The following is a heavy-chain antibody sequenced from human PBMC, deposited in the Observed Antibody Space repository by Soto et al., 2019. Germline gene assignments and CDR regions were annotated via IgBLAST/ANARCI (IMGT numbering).Heavy chain of an antibody. CDR2: IRSKAYGGTT. CDR1: GFTFGDYA. D-gene: IGHD3-3*01. J-gene: IGHJ6*02. CDR3: TREMRFSHYYYYGMDV. Sequence: GGSPRLSCTASGFTFGDYAMSWVRQAPGKGLEWVGFIRSKAYGGTTEYAASVKGRFTISRDDSKSIAYLQMNSLKTEDTAVYYCTREMRFSHYYYYGMDVWGQGTTVTVSS. V-gene: IGHV3-49*04.